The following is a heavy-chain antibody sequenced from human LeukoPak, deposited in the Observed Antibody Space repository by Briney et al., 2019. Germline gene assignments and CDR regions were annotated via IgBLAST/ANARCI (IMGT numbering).Heavy chain of an antibody. V-gene: IGHV3-66*02. J-gene: IGHJ4*02. Sequence: GGSLRLSCAAPGFTVSSNYMSWVRQAPGKGLEWVSVIYSGGSTYYADSVKGRFTISRDNSKNTLYLQMNSLRAEDTAVYYCARASFGVFDYWGQGTLVTVSS. CDR1: GFTVSSNY. D-gene: IGHD3-3*01. CDR2: IYSGGST. CDR3: ARASFGVFDY.